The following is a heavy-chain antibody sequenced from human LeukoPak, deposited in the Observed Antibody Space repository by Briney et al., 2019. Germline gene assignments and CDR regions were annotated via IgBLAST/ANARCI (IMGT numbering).Heavy chain of an antibody. Sequence: GGSLRLSCAASGFTFSDYYMSWIRQAPGKGLEWVSYISSSGSTIYYADSVKGRFTISRDNAKNSLYLQMNSLRAEDTAVYHCARDRVAGYTTYWGQGTLVTVSS. D-gene: IGHD6-19*01. V-gene: IGHV3-11*01. CDR3: ARDRVAGYTTY. CDR1: GFTFSDYY. CDR2: ISSSGSTI. J-gene: IGHJ4*02.